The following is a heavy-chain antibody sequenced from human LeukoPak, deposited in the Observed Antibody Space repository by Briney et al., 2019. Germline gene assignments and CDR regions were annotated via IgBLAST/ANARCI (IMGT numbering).Heavy chain of an antibody. J-gene: IGHJ4*02. CDR3: ARDMLKGVPDYLDY. CDR2: ISYDGTIK. Sequence: GGSLRLSCVASGFTFSDYAMHWVRQTPDKRLEWVAVISYDGTIKYHADSVKGRFPISRDSSKNTLYLQMNSLRPEESAVYFCARDMLKGVPDYLDYWGQGTLVTVSS. CDR1: GFTFSDYA. D-gene: IGHD2-8*01. V-gene: IGHV3-30*04.